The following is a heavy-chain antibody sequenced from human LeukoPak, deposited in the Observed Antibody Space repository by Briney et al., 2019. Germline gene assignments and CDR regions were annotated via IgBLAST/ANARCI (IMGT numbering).Heavy chain of an antibody. Sequence: PGGSLRLSCAASGFTVSTNYMSWVRQAPGKGLEWVSVIYSGDTTFYADSVRGKFTISRDNSKNTLYLLMNSLRAEDTAVYYCASILRSSSGYYFDYWGQGTLVTVSS. V-gene: IGHV3-66*01. D-gene: IGHD3-10*01. CDR2: IYSGDTT. J-gene: IGHJ4*02. CDR3: ASILRSSSGYYFDY. CDR1: GFTVSTNY.